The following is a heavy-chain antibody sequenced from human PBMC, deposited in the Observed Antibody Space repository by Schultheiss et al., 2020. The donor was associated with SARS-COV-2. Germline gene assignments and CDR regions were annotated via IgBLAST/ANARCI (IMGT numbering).Heavy chain of an antibody. D-gene: IGHD1-26*01. CDR3: ARERIVGSTAFDY. J-gene: IGHJ4*02. CDR1: GGSVTGGGHY. CDR2: IDFSATT. V-gene: IGHV4-31*03. Sequence: SETLSLTCTVSGGSVTGGGHYWTWIRHHPGKGLEWIGGIDFSATTRSNPSLKSRVSISLDMSKNQFILKLRSMTAADTAMYFCARERIVGSTAFDYWGQGTRVTVSS.